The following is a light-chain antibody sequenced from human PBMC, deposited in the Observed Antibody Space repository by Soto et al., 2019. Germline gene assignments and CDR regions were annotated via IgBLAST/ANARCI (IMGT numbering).Light chain of an antibody. CDR2: DET. Sequence: SYELTQPPSVSVAPGQTARITCGGNNIGSKSVHWYQQKPGQAPVLVVSDETNRPSGIPERFSGSNSGNTATLTFSRVEAGDEADYYCLVWDSDTDHYVFGPGTKVTVL. CDR1: NIGSKS. J-gene: IGLJ1*01. V-gene: IGLV3-21*02. CDR3: LVWDSDTDHYV.